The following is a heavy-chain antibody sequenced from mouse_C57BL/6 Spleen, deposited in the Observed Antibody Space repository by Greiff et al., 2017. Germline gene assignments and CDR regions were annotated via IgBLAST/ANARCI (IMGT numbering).Heavy chain of an antibody. CDR3: ARDRNYGSFAY. Sequence: DVKLVESGGGLVKPGGSLKLSCAASGFTFSSYAMSWVRQTPEKRLEWVATISDGGSYTYYPDNVKGRFTISRDNAKNNLYLQMSHLKSEDTAMYYCARDRNYGSFAYWGQGTLVTVSA. V-gene: IGHV5-4*01. D-gene: IGHD1-1*01. J-gene: IGHJ3*01. CDR1: GFTFSSYA. CDR2: ISDGGSYT.